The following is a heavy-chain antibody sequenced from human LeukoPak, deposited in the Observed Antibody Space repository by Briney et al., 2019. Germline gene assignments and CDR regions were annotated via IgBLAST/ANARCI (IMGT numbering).Heavy chain of an antibody. CDR3: ARDRGLVRLYYFDY. D-gene: IGHD6-19*01. V-gene: IGHV1-69*05. CDR2: IIPIFGTA. CDR1: GGTFSSCA. J-gene: IGHJ4*02. Sequence: ASVKVSCKASGGTFSSCAISWVRLAPGQGLEWMGRIIPIFGTANYAQKFQGRVTITTDESTSTAYMELSSLRSEDTAVYYCARDRGLVRLYYFDYWGQGTLVTVSS.